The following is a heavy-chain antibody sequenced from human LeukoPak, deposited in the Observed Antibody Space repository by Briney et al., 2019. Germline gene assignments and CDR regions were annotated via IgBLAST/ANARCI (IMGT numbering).Heavy chain of an antibody. D-gene: IGHD6-13*01. CDR2: ISAYNGNT. CDR3: ARDFLYSSSWWKPFDY. CDR1: GYTFTSYG. V-gene: IGHV1-18*01. J-gene: IGHJ4*02. Sequence: ASVKVSCKASGYTFTSYGISWVRQAPGQGLEWMGWISAYNGNTNYAQKLQGRVTMTTDTSTSTAYMELRSLRSDDTAVYYCARDFLYSSSWWKPFDYWGQGTLVTVSS.